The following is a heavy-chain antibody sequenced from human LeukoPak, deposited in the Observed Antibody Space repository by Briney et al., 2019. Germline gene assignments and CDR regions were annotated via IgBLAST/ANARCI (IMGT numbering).Heavy chain of an antibody. CDR2: IYYSGST. D-gene: IGHD2-15*01. V-gene: IGHV4-59*01. J-gene: IGHJ6*03. CDR3: ARGRCSGGSCSNHYYYMDV. Sequence: PSETLSLTCTVSGGSISSYYWSWIRQPPGKGLEWIGYIYYSGSTNYNPSLKSRVTISVDTSKNQFSLKLSSVTAADTAVYYCARGRCSGGSCSNHYYYMDVWGKGTTVTVSS. CDR1: GGSISSYY.